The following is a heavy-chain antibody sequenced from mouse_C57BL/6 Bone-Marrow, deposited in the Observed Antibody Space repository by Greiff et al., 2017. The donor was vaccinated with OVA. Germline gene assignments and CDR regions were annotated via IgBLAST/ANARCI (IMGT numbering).Heavy chain of an antibody. J-gene: IGHJ4*01. Sequence: QVQLQQSGPGLVQPSQSLSITCTVSGFSLTSYGVHWVRQSPGKGLEWLGVIWRGGSTDYNAAFMSRLSITKDNSKSQVFFKMNSLQADDTAIYYCAINYYYGRGYYYAMDYWGQGTSVTVSS. D-gene: IGHD1-1*01. CDR1: GFSLTSYG. CDR3: AINYYYGRGYYYAMDY. CDR2: IWRGGST. V-gene: IGHV2-5*01.